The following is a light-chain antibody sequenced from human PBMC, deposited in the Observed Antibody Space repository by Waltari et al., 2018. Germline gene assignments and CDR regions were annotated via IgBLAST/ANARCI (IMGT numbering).Light chain of an antibody. CDR3: QSYATHWGV. Sequence: HGCAQLPGTAPKRLISDNKSPPSGVPRRFSGSKSGASASLASTGLQADDEADYFCQSYATHWGVFGGGTKLHVL. CDR2: DNK. V-gene: IGLV1-40*03. J-gene: IGLJ3*02.